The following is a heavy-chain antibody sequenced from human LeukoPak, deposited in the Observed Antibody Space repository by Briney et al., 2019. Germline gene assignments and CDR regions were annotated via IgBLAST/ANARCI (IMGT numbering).Heavy chain of an antibody. V-gene: IGHV3-23*01. CDR2: ISGSGDDT. Sequence: PGGSLRLSCAASGFTFSSYAMSWVRQAPGKGLEWVSPISGSGDDTYYADSVKGRFTISRDNAKNSLYLQMNSLRAEDTAVYFCARMFDCSTTSCAFYFDYWGQGTLVTVSS. CDR1: GFTFSSYA. D-gene: IGHD2-2*01. J-gene: IGHJ4*02. CDR3: ARMFDCSTTSCAFYFDY.